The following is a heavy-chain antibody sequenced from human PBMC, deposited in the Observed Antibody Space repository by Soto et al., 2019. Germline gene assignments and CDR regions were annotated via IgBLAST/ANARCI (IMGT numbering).Heavy chain of an antibody. CDR1: GFTFSSYG. CDR3: ARDEVTTTLLINS. V-gene: IGHV3-33*01. J-gene: IGHJ4*02. CDR2: ISHDGTRK. Sequence: QVQLVESGGGVVQPGRSLRQSCAASGFTFSSYGMHWVRQAPGKGLEWVTVISHDGTRKYYTDSVKGRFTVARDSSKNTLYLQMNSLRLEDTAVYYCARDEVTTTLLINSWGQGTLVTVSS. D-gene: IGHD2-15*01.